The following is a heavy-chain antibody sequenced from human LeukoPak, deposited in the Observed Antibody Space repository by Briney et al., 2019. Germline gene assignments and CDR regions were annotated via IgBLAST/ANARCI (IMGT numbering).Heavy chain of an antibody. D-gene: IGHD1-7*01. V-gene: IGHV3-23*01. CDR3: AKDRRELRYAYYFDY. CDR1: GFTFSSYA. Sequence: GGSLRLSCAASGFTFSSYAMSWVRQAPGKGLEWVSAISGSGGSTYYADSVKGRFTISRDNSKNTLYLQMNSLRAEDTTVYYCAKDRRELRYAYYFDYWGQGTLVTVSS. CDR2: ISGSGGST. J-gene: IGHJ4*02.